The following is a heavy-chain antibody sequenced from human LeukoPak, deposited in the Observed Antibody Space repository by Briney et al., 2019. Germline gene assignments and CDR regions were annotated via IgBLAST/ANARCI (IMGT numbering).Heavy chain of an antibody. CDR3: ARVRGGN. J-gene: IGHJ1*01. Sequence: GGSLRLSCAASGFNFAGYAMSWLRQAPGKGLQWVSSISGSGGGTYYTDSVKGRFTISRDNARDTLYLQMNSLRVDDTAVYYCARVRGGNWGRGTLVTVSS. CDR1: GFNFAGYA. CDR2: ISGSGGGT. V-gene: IGHV3-23*01. D-gene: IGHD2/OR15-2a*01.